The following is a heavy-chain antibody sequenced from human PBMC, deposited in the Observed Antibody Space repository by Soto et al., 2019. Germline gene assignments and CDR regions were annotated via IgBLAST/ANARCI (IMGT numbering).Heavy chain of an antibody. Sequence: KASETLSLTCAVSGGSISGSYYYWAWLRQSPGKGPEWIGSVFYTGFTSYNPSLESRVSVSVDTSKSQFSLKLSAVTAADTAVYYCATSQKGYNWNYFGHWGQGALVTVSS. D-gene: IGHD1-20*01. CDR3: ATSQKGYNWNYFGH. V-gene: IGHV4-39*01. CDR1: GGSISGSYYY. CDR2: VFYTGFT. J-gene: IGHJ4*02.